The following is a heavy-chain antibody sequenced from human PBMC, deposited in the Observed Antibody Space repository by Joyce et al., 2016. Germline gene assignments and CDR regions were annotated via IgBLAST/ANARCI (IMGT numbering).Heavy chain of an antibody. CDR1: GFVFSNYW. J-gene: IGHJ4*02. Sequence: EVQLVESGGGLVQPGGSLRLSCAASGFVFSNYWMDWVRQAPGKGLEWVANKNQDGSEIYYLGSVKGRFSISRDNAENSVYLQINSLRAEDTAVYYCTRQLDYWGQGTLVAVSS. CDR2: KNQDGSEI. CDR3: TRQLDY. V-gene: IGHV3-7*03.